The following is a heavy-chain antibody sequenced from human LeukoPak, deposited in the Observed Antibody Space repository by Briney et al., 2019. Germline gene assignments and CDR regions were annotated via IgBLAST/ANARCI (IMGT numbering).Heavy chain of an antibody. CDR2: IYYSGST. Sequence: SETLSLTCTVSGGSISGHYWSWIRQPPGKGLEWIGYIYYSGSTNYNPSLKSRVTISVDTSKNQFSLKLSSVTAADTAVYYCARPYYYDSRIDPWGQGILVTVSS. CDR3: ARPYYYDSRIDP. V-gene: IGHV4-59*08. CDR1: GGSISGHY. J-gene: IGHJ5*02. D-gene: IGHD3-22*01.